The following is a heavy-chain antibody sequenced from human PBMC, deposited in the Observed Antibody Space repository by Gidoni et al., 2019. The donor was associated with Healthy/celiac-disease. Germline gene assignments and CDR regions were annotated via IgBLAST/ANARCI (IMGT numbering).Heavy chain of an antibody. V-gene: IGHV1-24*01. CDR2: FDPEDGET. J-gene: IGHJ6*02. Sequence: QVQLVQSGAEEKKPGASVKVPCKVAGYTLTELSMNWVRQAPGKGLEWMGGFDPEDGETIDAQKFQGRVTMTEDTSTYTAYMELSSLRSEDTAVYYCATRSHYSNYDRGRYYYYYGMDVWGQGTTVTVSS. D-gene: IGHD4-4*01. CDR1: GYTLTELS. CDR3: ATRSHYSNYDRGRYYYYYGMDV.